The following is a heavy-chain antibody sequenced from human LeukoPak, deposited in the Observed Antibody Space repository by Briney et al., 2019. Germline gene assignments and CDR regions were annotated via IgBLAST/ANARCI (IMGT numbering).Heavy chain of an antibody. CDR3: ARDGGGGDNSAFDI. J-gene: IGHJ3*02. CDR1: GVTLSDHH. Sequence: GGSLRLSRAASGVTLSDHHMDWVRQAPGKGLEWVGRTRDKARGYTTEYAASVKGRFTISRDDSQTSVYLQMNSLKTEDTAVYSCARDGGGGDNSAFDIWGQGTVVTVSS. CDR2: TRDKARGYTT. V-gene: IGHV3-72*01. D-gene: IGHD3-16*01.